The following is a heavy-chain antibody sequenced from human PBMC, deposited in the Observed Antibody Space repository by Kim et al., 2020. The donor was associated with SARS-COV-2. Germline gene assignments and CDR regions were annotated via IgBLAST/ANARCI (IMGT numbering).Heavy chain of an antibody. V-gene: IGHV3-33*06. CDR3: AKGLGATTFDY. CDR1: GFTFSSYA. CDR2: IWYDGSNK. J-gene: IGHJ4*02. D-gene: IGHD1-26*01. Sequence: GGSLRLSCAASGFTFSSYAMHWVRQAPGKGLEWVAVIWYDGSNKYYADSVKGRFTISRDNSKNTLYLQMNSLRAEDTAVYYCAKGLGATTFDYWGQGTL.